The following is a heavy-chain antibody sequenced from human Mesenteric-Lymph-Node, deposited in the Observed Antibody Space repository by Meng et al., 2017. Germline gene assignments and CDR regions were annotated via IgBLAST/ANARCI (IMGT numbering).Heavy chain of an antibody. J-gene: IGHJ4*02. Sequence: GESLKISCAVSGFTFSSHAMHWARQAPGKGLEWLAVISKDGKTKSYADSVKGRFTISRDNSQNTLYLQMNSLRVEDTALYYCARPKGPSSGQAHFEYWGQGTMVTVSS. CDR2: ISKDGKTK. CDR1: GFTFSSHA. D-gene: IGHD2-8*02. V-gene: IGHV3-30*04. CDR3: ARPKGPSSGQAHFEY.